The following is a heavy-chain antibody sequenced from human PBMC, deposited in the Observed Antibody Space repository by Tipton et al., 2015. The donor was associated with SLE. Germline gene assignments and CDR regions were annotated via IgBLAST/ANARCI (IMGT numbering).Heavy chain of an antibody. CDR1: GYTFTSYY. D-gene: IGHD3-3*01. V-gene: IGHV1-46*01. CDR3: ARSGYYLSDAFDI. J-gene: IGHJ3*02. Sequence: QVQLVQSGAEVKKPGASVKGFCQASGYTFTSYYMLWVRQAPGQGLEWMGIINPSGGSTSYAQKFQGRVTMTRDTSTSTVYMELSSLRSEDTAVYYCARSGYYLSDAFDIWGQGTMVTVSS. CDR2: INPSGGST.